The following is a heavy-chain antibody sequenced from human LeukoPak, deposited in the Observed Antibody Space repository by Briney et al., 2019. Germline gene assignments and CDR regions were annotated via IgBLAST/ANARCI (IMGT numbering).Heavy chain of an antibody. CDR3: ARAGWSSSWYDY. Sequence: GGSLRLSCAASGFTFSSYWMHWVRQAPGKGLVWVSRINSDGSSTSYADSVKGRFTISRDNAKNTLYLQTNSLRAEDTAVYYCARAGWSSSWYDYWGQGTLVTVSS. CDR1: GFTFSSYW. CDR2: INSDGSST. V-gene: IGHV3-74*01. J-gene: IGHJ4*02. D-gene: IGHD6-13*01.